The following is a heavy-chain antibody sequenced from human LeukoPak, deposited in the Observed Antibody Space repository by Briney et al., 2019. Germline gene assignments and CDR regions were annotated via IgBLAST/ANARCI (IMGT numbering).Heavy chain of an antibody. V-gene: IGHV3-30*03. CDR3: AREEQYYRWGSYRYYYYYGIDV. CDR1: GFTFSNYG. Sequence: GGSLRLSCAASGFTFSNYGMHWVRQSPGRGLEWVAFLSFDGSNEFYADSLKGRFTISRDNSKETLYLQMDSLRAEDTALYYCAREEQYYRWGSYRYYYYYGIDVWGQGTTVTVSS. J-gene: IGHJ6*02. D-gene: IGHD3-16*02. CDR2: LSFDGSNE.